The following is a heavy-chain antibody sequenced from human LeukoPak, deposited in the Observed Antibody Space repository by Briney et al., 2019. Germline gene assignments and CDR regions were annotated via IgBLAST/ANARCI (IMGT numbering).Heavy chain of an antibody. V-gene: IGHV4-59*01. CDR2: IYYSGST. J-gene: IGHJ5*02. CDR3: ARVRSWFDP. Sequence: PSETLSLTCTVSGGSISSYYWSWIRQPPGKGLEWIGYIYYSGSTNYNPSLKSRVTISVDTSKNQFSLKLSSVTAADPAVYYCARVRSWFDPWGQGTLVTVSS. CDR1: GGSISSYY.